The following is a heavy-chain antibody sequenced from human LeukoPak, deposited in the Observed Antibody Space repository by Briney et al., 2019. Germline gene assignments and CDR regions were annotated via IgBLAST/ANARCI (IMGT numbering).Heavy chain of an antibody. Sequence: GGPLRLSGAASGFTFSDYYMTWIRKAPGKGLEGVSYISSSGSTIYYADSVKGRFTISRDNAKNSLYLQMNSLRAEDTAVYYCARGADYAELNSIDYWGQGTLVTVSS. V-gene: IGHV3-11*01. D-gene: IGHD4/OR15-4a*01. CDR1: GFTFSDYY. CDR3: ARGADYAELNSIDY. CDR2: ISSSGSTI. J-gene: IGHJ4*02.